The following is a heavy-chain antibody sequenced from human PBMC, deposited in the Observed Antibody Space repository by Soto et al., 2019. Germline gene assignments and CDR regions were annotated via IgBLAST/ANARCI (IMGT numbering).Heavy chain of an antibody. CDR1: GGTFSSYT. J-gene: IGHJ4*02. CDR2: IIPILGIA. Sequence: SVKVSCKASGGTFSSYTISWVRQAPGQGLEWMGRIIPILGIANYAQKFQGRVTITADKSTSTAYMELSSLRSEDTAVYYCARDSTYYYGSGRPTDSGYWGQGTLVTVSS. V-gene: IGHV1-69*04. CDR3: ARDSTYYYGSGRPTDSGY. D-gene: IGHD3-10*01.